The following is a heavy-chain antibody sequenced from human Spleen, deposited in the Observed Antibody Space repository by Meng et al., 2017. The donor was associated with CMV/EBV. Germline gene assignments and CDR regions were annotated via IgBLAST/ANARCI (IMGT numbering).Heavy chain of an antibody. CDR3: ARVGRRQDVVRGLTHYYYYGMDV. J-gene: IGHJ6*02. CDR2: IYSDGNT. V-gene: IGHV3-53*01. Sequence: GESLKISCAASGFSVTSNYMTWVRQAPGKGLEWVSGIYSDGNTYYADSVKGRFTVSRDNSKNKVFLQMDSLRAEDTAVYYCARVGRRQDVVRGLTHYYYYGMDVWGQGTTVTVSS. D-gene: IGHD3-10*01. CDR1: GFSVTSNY.